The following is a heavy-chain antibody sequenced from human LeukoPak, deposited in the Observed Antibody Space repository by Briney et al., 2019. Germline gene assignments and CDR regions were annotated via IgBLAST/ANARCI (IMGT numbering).Heavy chain of an antibody. D-gene: IGHD2-21*02. CDR3: TSWGDTTAEYFQR. CDR1: GFIFSDYY. CDR2: ISGSGGSI. V-gene: IGHV3-11*04. J-gene: IGHJ1*01. Sequence: GGSLRLSCAASGFIFSDYYMTWIRQAPGEGLEWLSYISGSGGSIYYTDSVKGRFTITRDNAENSMYLQMNSLRVEDTAVYYCTSWGDTTAEYFQRWGQGTLVTVSS.